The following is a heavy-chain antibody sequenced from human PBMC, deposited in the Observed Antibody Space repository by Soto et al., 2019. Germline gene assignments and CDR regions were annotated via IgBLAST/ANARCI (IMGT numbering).Heavy chain of an antibody. V-gene: IGHV1-18*01. J-gene: IGHJ4*02. D-gene: IGHD3-22*01. CDR2: ISAYKGNT. Sequence: QVKLVQSGTEVKKPGASMKVSCKASGYSFATSGISWVRQAPGQGLEWMGWISAYKGNTNYDQKLQDRIIMTTDTSTSTAYLELRSLRSDDTAVYYCARAGQYYDSSGYADWGQGTLVTVSS. CDR1: GYSFATSG. CDR3: ARAGQYYDSSGYAD.